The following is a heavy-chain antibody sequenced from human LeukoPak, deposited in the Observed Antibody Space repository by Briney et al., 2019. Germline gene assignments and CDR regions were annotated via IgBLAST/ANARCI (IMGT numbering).Heavy chain of an antibody. J-gene: IGHJ4*02. Sequence: AGGSLRLSCAASGFTFINYAMTWVRQAPGKGLEWVSSISGGGGGTYYGDSVKGRFTISRDNSKNTLYLQMNSLRVEDTAVYYCAKDLGLERLFDYWGQGTLVTVSS. CDR1: GFTFINYA. V-gene: IGHV3-23*01. D-gene: IGHD6-25*01. CDR2: ISGGGGGT. CDR3: AKDLGLERLFDY.